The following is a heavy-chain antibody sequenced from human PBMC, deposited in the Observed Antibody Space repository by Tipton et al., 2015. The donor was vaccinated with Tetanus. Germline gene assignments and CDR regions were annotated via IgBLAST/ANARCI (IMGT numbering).Heavy chain of an antibody. V-gene: IGHV4-34*01. CDR3: AASVVRWFDP. Sequence: TLSLTCAVHGGSFSDYFWSWIRQSPGKGLEWIGEINYTGITRYNPSLKSRVTMSVDTSKKQISLQLKSVTVADTAVYYCAASVVRWFDPWGQGARVTVSS. J-gene: IGHJ5*02. D-gene: IGHD2-21*01. CDR2: INYTGIT. CDR1: GGSFSDYF.